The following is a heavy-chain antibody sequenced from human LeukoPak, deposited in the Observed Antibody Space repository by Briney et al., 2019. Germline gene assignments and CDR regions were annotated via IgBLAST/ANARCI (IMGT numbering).Heavy chain of an antibody. CDR1: GGSISSYY. J-gene: IGHJ3*02. Sequence: SETLSLTCTVSGGSISSYYRSWIRQPPGKGLEWIGYIYYSGSTNYNPSLKSRVTISVDTSKNQFSLKLSSVTAADTAVYYCARGGSSYDAFDIWGQGTMVTVSS. CDR3: ARGGSSYDAFDI. D-gene: IGHD1-26*01. V-gene: IGHV4-59*01. CDR2: IYYSGST.